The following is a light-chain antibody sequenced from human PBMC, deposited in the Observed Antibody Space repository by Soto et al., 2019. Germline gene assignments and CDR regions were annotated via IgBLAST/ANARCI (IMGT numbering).Light chain of an antibody. CDR1: QSVGSSY. V-gene: IGKV3-20*01. Sequence: EIVLTQSPGTLSLSPGDTATLSCRASQSVGSSYLAWYQQRPGQAPRLLIYGSSNRATGPPDRVSGSASGTDLTLTIRRLEPEDFSEYFYRHIRHPDTFGQGTQLEIK. CDR3: RHIRHPDT. CDR2: GSS. J-gene: IGKJ2*01.